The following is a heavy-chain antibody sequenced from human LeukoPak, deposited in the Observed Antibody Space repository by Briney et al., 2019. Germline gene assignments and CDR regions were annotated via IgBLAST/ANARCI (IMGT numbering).Heavy chain of an antibody. CDR2: ISGSGGST. D-gene: IGHD6-19*01. CDR1: GFTFSSYA. CDR3: AKDRQWLPTGLDY. V-gene: IGHV3-23*01. Sequence: PGGSLRLSCAASGFTFSSYAMSWVRQAPGKGLEWVSAISGSGGSTYYADSVKGRFTISRDNSKNTLCLQMNSLRAEDTAVYYCAKDRQWLPTGLDYWGQGTLVTVSS. J-gene: IGHJ4*02.